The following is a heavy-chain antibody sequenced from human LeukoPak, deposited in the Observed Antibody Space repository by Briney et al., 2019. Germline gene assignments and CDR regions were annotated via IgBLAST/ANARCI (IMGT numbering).Heavy chain of an antibody. CDR3: ARDHSSSSEDY. CDR1: GFTFSDYD. CDR2: IFHTGST. D-gene: IGHD6-13*01. V-gene: IGHV4-38-2*02. J-gene: IGHJ4*02. Sequence: PGGSLRLSCAASGFTFSDYDMSWIRQAPGKGLEWIGSIFHTGSTYHNPSLKSRVTISVDTSKNQFSLKLNSVTAADTAVYYCARDHSSSSEDYWGQGTLVTVSS.